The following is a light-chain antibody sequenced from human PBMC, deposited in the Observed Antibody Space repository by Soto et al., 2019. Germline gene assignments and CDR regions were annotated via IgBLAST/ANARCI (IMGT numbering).Light chain of an antibody. CDR1: RRDVGGYNY. CDR3: NSYRNTAARYV. V-gene: IGLV2-14*03. J-gene: IGLJ1*01. CDR2: DVG. Sequence: QSVLTQPASVSGSPGQSITISCTGTRRDVGGYNYVSWYQHRPGEFPKLIIYDVGIRLSGVSVRFSGSKSGDTASLIIFCLRAEDEADYYCNSYRNTAARYVFGTGTKVTVL.